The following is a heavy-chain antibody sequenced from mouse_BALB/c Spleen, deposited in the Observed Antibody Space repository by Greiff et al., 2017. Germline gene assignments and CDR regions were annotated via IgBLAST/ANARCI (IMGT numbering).Heavy chain of an antibody. D-gene: IGHD3-3*01. V-gene: IGHV5-6-5*01. CDR2: ISSGGST. CDR3: ARRGRNYYAMDY. Sequence: DVQLVESGGGLVKPGGSLKLSCAASGFTFSSYAMSWVRQTPEKRLEWVASISSGGSTYYPDSVKGRFTISRDNARNILYLQMSSLRSEDTAMYYCARRGRNYYAMDYWGQGTSVTVSS. CDR1: GFTFSSYA. J-gene: IGHJ4*01.